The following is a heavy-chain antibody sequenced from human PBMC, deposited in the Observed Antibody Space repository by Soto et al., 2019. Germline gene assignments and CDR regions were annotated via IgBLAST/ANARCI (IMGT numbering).Heavy chain of an antibody. D-gene: IGHD3-22*01. CDR1: GYRFTDYV. V-gene: IGHV1-3*01. Sequence: ASVKVSCKASGYRFTDYVIHWVRQAPGQRLERMGWIGAGDGKTYYSQNFQSRVSITRDTFASTAYMELSSLISEDTALYYCVRDYASDSGVHLDFWGQGALVTVS. CDR2: IGAGDGKT. CDR3: VRDYASDSGVHLDF. J-gene: IGHJ4*02.